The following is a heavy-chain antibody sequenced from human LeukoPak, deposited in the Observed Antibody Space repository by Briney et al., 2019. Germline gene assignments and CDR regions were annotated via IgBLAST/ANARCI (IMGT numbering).Heavy chain of an antibody. J-gene: IGHJ6*02. D-gene: IGHD6-13*01. CDR2: INPNSGGT. CDR1: GYTFTGYY. V-gene: IGHV1-2*04. CDR3: ARAGYSSSWYGNHYYYYGMDV. Sequence: ASVKVSCKASGYTFTGYYMHWVRQAPGQGLEWMGWINPNSGGTNYAQKFQGWVTMTRDTSISTAYMELSRLRSDDTAVYYCARAGYSSSWYGNHYYYYGMDVWGQGTTVTVSS.